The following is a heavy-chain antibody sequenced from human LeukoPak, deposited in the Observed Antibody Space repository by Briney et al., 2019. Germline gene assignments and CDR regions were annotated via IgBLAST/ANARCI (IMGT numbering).Heavy chain of an antibody. CDR3: ARGWLRPYTYYFDY. D-gene: IGHD5-12*01. Sequence: PSETLSLTCTVSGGSINSSSYYWGWIRQPPGKGLEWIGSIYYSGSTYYNPSLKSRVTISVDTSKNQFSLKLSSVTAADTAVYYCARGWLRPYTYYFDYWGQGTLVTVSS. CDR2: IYYSGST. CDR1: GGSINSSSYY. J-gene: IGHJ4*02. V-gene: IGHV4-39*01.